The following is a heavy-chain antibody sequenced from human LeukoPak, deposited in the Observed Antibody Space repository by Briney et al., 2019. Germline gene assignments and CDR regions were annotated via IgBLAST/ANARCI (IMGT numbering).Heavy chain of an antibody. Sequence: RASVKVSCKASGYIFTAYYVHWVRQAPGQGLEWMGWIHPKSGDTNFAQRFQGRVTLTSDTTLNTIYVELSGLRSDDTAIYYCARDTWFGNYYLDVWGSGTPVTVSS. D-gene: IGHD3-10*01. J-gene: IGHJ6*03. CDR2: IHPKSGDT. CDR1: GYIFTAYY. CDR3: ARDTWFGNYYLDV. V-gene: IGHV1-2*02.